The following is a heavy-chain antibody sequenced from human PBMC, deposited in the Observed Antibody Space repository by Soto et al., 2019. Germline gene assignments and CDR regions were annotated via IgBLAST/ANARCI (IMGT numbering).Heavy chain of an antibody. CDR3: ASSKYDVVAGSVWFDP. D-gene: IGHD2-21*01. CDR2: IFHSGST. Sequence: SETLSLTCTVSGGSINSGDYYWSWVRQPPGKGLEWIGNIFHSGSTSYNPSLESRVSISMDTSKNQFSLKLKSVTAADTAVYFCASSKYDVVAGSVWFDPWGQGTLVTVSS. CDR1: GGSINSGDYY. J-gene: IGHJ5*02. V-gene: IGHV4-30-4*01.